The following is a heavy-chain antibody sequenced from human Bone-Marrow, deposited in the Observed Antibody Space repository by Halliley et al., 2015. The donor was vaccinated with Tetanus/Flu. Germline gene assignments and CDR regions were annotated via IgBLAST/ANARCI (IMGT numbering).Heavy chain of an antibody. CDR2: ISFNNDDI. CDR3: AREDLTTDYGMAV. J-gene: IGHJ6*02. Sequence: SIISFNNDDIYYADSVKGRFTISRDNAKNSVYLQMNSLRPEDTAVYYCAREDLTTDYGMAVWGQGTTVTVSS. V-gene: IGHV3-21*01. D-gene: IGHD4-17*01.